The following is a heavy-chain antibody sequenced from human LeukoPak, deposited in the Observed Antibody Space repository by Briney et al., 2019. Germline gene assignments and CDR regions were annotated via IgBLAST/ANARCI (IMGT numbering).Heavy chain of an antibody. CDR2: ISSSSSYI. V-gene: IGHV3-21*01. J-gene: IGHJ4*02. Sequence: GGSLRLSCAASGFTFSSYSMNWVRQAPGKGLEWVSSISSSSSYIYYADSVKGRFTISRDNAKNSLYLQMNSLRAGDTAVYYCARAGGAVAGLYYFDYWGQGTLVTVSS. CDR3: ARAGGAVAGLYYFDY. D-gene: IGHD6-19*01. CDR1: GFTFSSYS.